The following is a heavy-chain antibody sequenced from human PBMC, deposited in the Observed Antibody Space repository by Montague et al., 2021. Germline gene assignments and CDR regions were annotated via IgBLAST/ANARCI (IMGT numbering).Heavy chain of an antibody. J-gene: IGHJ3*02. CDR2: VYKRGDT. CDR3: ARDSPVVEPWVGEHKGAFDI. D-gene: IGHD3-10*01. V-gene: IGHV4-4*07. CDR1: GDSISSYEYY. Sequence: SETLSLTCSVSGDSISSYEYYWTWIRQPAGRGLEWIGRVYKRGDTNTNPSLRSRLTLSVDTSKNHLSLTLTSVTAADAAVYFCARDSPVVEPWVGEHKGAFDIWGQGPMVTVSS.